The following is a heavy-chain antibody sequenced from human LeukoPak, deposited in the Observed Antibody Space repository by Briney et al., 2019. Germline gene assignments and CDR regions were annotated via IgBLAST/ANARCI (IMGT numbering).Heavy chain of an antibody. J-gene: IGHJ6*02. Sequence: PSETLSLTCTVSGGSISSDYWTWIRQPPGKGLEWIGYIYYSGSATYNPSLNNPVTISVDRSKNQFSLRLSSVTAADTAVYYCARDPEMATPYYYGMDVWGQGTTVTVS. V-gene: IGHV4-59*01. D-gene: IGHD5-24*01. CDR2: IYYSGSA. CDR3: ARDPEMATPYYYGMDV. CDR1: GGSISSDY.